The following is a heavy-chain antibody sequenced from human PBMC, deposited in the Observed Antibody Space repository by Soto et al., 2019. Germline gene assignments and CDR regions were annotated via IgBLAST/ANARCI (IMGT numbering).Heavy chain of an antibody. Sequence: ASVKVSCKVSGYTLTELSMHWVRQAPGQGLEWMGWINPNSGGTNYAQKFQGWVTMTRDTSISTAYMELSRLGSDDTAVYYCARGAPPITMVRGVIPDYYYGMDVWGQGTTVTVSS. D-gene: IGHD3-10*01. CDR1: GYTLTELS. CDR2: INPNSGGT. J-gene: IGHJ6*02. V-gene: IGHV1-2*04. CDR3: ARGAPPITMVRGVIPDYYYGMDV.